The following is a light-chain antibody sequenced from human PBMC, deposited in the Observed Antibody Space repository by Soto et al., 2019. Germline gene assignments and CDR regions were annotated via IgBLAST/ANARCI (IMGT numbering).Light chain of an antibody. J-gene: IGKJ1*01. CDR1: QSVSSTY. Sequence: EIVLTQSPGTLSLSPGERTTLSCRASQSVSSTYLAWYQQKPGQAPRLLIYGASSRATGIPDRFSGGGSGTDFTLTISRVEPEDLAVYYCQKCGSSPLTFGQGTKVEIK. CDR2: GAS. V-gene: IGKV3-20*01. CDR3: QKCGSSPLT.